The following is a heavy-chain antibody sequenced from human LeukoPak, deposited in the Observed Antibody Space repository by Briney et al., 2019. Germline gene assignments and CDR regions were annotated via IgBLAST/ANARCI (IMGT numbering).Heavy chain of an antibody. V-gene: IGHV4-59*01. CDR1: GGSISSYY. Sequence: PSENLSLTCTVSGGSISSYYWSWIRQPPGKGLEWIGYIYYSGSTNYNPSLKSRVTISVDTSKNQFSLKLSSVTAADTAVYYCARNEGSSSSMNYYYMDVWGKGTTVTVSS. CDR3: ARNEGSSSSMNYYYMDV. J-gene: IGHJ6*03. D-gene: IGHD6-6*01. CDR2: IYYSGST.